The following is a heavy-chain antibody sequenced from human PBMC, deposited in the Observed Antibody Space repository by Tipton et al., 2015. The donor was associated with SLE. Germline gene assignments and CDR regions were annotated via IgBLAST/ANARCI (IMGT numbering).Heavy chain of an antibody. CDR2: MCHSGIS. V-gene: IGHV4-59*01. Sequence: TLSLTCTVSGGSLGRYCWSWLRQPPGKRLEWIAFMCHSGISNYNPSLRSRVTISVDTSKSQFSLRLSSVTTADTAVYYCARVTGDRRYFFDYWGQGTLVTVSS. D-gene: IGHD7-27*01. J-gene: IGHJ4*02. CDR1: GGSLGRYC. CDR3: ARVTGDRRYFFDY.